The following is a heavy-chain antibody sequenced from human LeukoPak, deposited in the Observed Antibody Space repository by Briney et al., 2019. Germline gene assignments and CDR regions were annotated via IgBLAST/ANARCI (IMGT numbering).Heavy chain of an antibody. CDR2: VHSNGDT. J-gene: IGHJ4*02. D-gene: IGHD1-26*01. CDR1: GGSISDYY. Sequence: SETLSLTCIISGGSISDYYWGWIRQPPGKGLEWIGYVHSNGDTDYNPSLRSRVTISVDTSKNQFSLRLSSVTAADTAVYYCARFFRTVWELPYYWGPGTLVTVSS. V-gene: IGHV4-59*08. CDR3: ARFFRTVWELPYY.